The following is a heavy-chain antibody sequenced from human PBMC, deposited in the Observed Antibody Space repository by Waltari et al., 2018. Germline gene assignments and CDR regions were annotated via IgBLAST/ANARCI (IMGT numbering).Heavy chain of an antibody. CDR2: IWYDGSNK. CDR3: ARTAVADTDY. V-gene: IGHV3-33*08. Sequence: QVQLVESGGGVVQPGRSLRLSCAASGFTFSSYGMHWVRQAPGKGLEWVAVIWYDGSNKYYADSVKGRFTISRDNSKNTLYLQMNSLRAEDTAVYYCARTAVADTDYWGQGTLVTVSS. J-gene: IGHJ4*02. D-gene: IGHD6-19*01. CDR1: GFTFSSYG.